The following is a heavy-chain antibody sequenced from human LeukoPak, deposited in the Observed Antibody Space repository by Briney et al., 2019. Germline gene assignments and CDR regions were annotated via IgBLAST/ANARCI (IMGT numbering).Heavy chain of an antibody. Sequence: SETLSLTCTVSGGSINSSSYYWGWIRQPPGKGLEWIGEINHSGSTNYNPSLKSRVTISVDTSKNQFPLKLSSVTAADTAVYYCARGRRTRRVPAGSWFDPWGQGTLVTVSS. V-gene: IGHV4-39*06. CDR1: GGSINSSSYY. D-gene: IGHD2-2*01. CDR2: INHSGST. J-gene: IGHJ5*02. CDR3: ARGRRTRRVPAGSWFDP.